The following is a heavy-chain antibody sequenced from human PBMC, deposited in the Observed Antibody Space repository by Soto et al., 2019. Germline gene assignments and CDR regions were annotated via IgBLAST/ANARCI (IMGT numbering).Heavy chain of an antibody. J-gene: IGHJ2*01. CDR1: GVSITPYF. CDR2: IYASGRT. D-gene: IGHD3-9*01. V-gene: IGHV4-4*07. CDR3: ARHFDVDPSLDHYYSDL. Sequence: SETLSLTCTVSGVSITPYFWSWIRQPAGEAPEWLGHIYASGRTTYNPSLKSRVTMFVSQTQVSLRLTSVTAADTAVYYCARHFDVDPSLDHYYSDLWGRGALVPVSS.